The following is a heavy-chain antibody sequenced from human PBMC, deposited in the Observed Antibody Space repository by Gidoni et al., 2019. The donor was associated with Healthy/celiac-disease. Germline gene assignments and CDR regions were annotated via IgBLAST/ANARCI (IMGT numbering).Heavy chain of an antibody. D-gene: IGHD4-4*01. CDR2: ISSSRSYI. CDR1: GFTFSSYS. Sequence: EVQLVESGGGLVKPGGSLSLSCAASGFTFSSYSMNWVRQAPGKGLEWVSSISSSRSYIYYADSVKGRFTISRDNAKNSLYLQMNSLRAEDTAVYYCARQGYRAPSWGQGTLVTVSS. J-gene: IGHJ5*02. CDR3: ARQGYRAPS. V-gene: IGHV3-21*01.